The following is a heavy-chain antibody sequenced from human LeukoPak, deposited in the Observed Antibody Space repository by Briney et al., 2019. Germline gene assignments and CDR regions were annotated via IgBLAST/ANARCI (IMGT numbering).Heavy chain of an antibody. D-gene: IGHD6-13*01. Sequence: GGSLRLSCAASGFTFTNYGMHWVRQAPGKGLEWVAVIWYDGSIKYYADSVKGRFTISRDNSKNTLYLQMNSLRADDTAVYYCARGTSMPAATNRVVDYWGQGTLVTVSS. V-gene: IGHV3-33*01. CDR3: ARGTSMPAATNRVVDY. CDR2: IWYDGSIK. CDR1: GFTFTNYG. J-gene: IGHJ4*02.